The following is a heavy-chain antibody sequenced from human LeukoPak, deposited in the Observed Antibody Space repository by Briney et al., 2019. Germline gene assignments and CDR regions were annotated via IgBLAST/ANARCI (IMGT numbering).Heavy chain of an antibody. V-gene: IGHV3-74*01. J-gene: IGHJ3*01. Sequence: GGSLRLSCAASGFTFGNSWVHWVRQAPGKGLVWVSLINADGNTTSYADSVKGRFTISRVNARNTLSLEMNSLTIEDTAVYYCIVVVEPPDSDGFDVWGQGTMITVSS. CDR2: INADGNTT. CDR3: IVVVEPPDSDGFDV. D-gene: IGHD1-14*01. CDR1: GFTFGNSW.